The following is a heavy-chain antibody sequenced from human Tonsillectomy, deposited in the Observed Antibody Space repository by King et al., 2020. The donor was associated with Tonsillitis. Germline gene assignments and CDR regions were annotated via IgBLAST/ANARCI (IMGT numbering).Heavy chain of an antibody. CDR3: ARGGSGHTYYFDPMDV. J-gene: IGHJ6*02. Sequence: VQLVESGGGLVQPGGSLRLSCAASEITLNGYWMYWVRQAPGRGLVWVSRIKSDGTRTTYADSVKGRFTISRDNAQNTLYLQMNNLRVDDTALYYCARGGSGHTYYFDPMDVWGQGTTVTVSS. CDR2: IKSDGTRT. D-gene: IGHD3-10*01. V-gene: IGHV3-74*01. CDR1: EITLNGYW.